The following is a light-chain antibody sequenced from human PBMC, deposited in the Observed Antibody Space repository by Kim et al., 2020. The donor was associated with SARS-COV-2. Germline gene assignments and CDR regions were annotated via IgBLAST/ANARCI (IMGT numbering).Light chain of an antibody. CDR1: QNIGIY. V-gene: IGKV1-39*01. J-gene: IGKJ3*01. Sequence: ASVRDRMSIPSLVSQNIGIYLNWYQQKPGRAPNLLMYSTSSWQTGVPSSFSGSGSGTDFTLTISSLQPEDFATYFCQQSYSIPRSFGPGTKVDIK. CDR2: STS. CDR3: QQSYSIPRS.